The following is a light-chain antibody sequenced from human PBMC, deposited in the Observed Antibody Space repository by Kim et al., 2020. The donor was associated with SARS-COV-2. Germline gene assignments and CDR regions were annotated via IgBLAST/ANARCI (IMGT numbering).Light chain of an antibody. CDR1: QKISTF. CDR2: RTS. V-gene: IGKV1-39*01. Sequence: VGDRVTITCRASQKISTFLNWYQQKPGKAPQLLIYRTSTLQSGVPSRFSGSSSGTDSDFTLTISSLQPEDFATYYCQQSFDIPRTFGQGTKVDIK. J-gene: IGKJ1*01. CDR3: QQSFDIPRT.